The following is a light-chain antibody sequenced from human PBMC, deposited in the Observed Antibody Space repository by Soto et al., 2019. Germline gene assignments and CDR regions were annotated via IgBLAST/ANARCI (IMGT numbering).Light chain of an antibody. CDR1: QSIGSW. Sequence: DIHMTQSPSTLSASVGDRVAITFRASQSIGSWVAWYQQKPGKAPKVLISKASTLESGVPARFSGSGSGTEFTLTISSLQPDDVATYYCQLYNSYLWRFGQGTKVDI. CDR2: KAS. CDR3: QLYNSYLWR. V-gene: IGKV1-5*03. J-gene: IGKJ1*01.